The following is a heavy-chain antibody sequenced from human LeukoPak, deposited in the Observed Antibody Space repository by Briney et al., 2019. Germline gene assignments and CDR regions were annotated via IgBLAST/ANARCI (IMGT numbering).Heavy chain of an antibody. CDR3: ARHGGAYSFDY. CDR1: GVSISNYY. J-gene: IGHJ4*02. CDR2: IDYSGST. V-gene: IGHV4-59*08. Sequence: PSETLSLTCTVSGVSISNYYWSWIRQPPGKGLEWIGYIDYSGSTKNPSLKSRVTISVDTSKNQFPLKLSSVTAADTAVYSCARHGGAYSFDYWGQGILVTVSS. D-gene: IGHD2-21*01.